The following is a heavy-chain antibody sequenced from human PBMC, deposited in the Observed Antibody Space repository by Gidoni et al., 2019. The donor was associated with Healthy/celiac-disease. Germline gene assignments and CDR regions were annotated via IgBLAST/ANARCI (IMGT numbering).Heavy chain of an antibody. J-gene: IGHJ3*02. D-gene: IGHD4-17*01. CDR1: GFTCSNAW. CDR2: IKSKTDGGTT. Sequence: ELQLVESGGGLVKPGGSLRLSCAASGFTCSNAWLSWFRQAPGKGLEWVGRIKSKTDGGTTDYAAPVKGRFTISRDDSKNTLYLQMNSLKTEDTAVYYCTTEILVAYGDYGAFDIWGQGTMVTVSS. V-gene: IGHV3-15*01. CDR3: TTEILVAYGDYGAFDI.